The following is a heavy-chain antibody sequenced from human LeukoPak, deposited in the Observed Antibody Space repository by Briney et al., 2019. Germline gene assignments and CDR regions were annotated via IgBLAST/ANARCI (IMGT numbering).Heavy chain of an antibody. J-gene: IGHJ4*02. CDR2: INPNSGGT. CDR3: ARGESIYGLGY. Sequence: ASVKVSCKASGYTFTGDYMHWVRQAPGQGLEWMGWINPNSGGTNYAQKFQGRVKMSRDTYISTAYMELSRLRSDDTAVYYCARGESIYGLGYWGQGTLVTVSS. CDR1: GYTFTGDY. D-gene: IGHD6-6*01. V-gene: IGHV1-2*02.